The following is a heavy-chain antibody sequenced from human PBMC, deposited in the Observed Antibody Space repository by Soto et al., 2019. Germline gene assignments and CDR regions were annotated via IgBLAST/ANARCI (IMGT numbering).Heavy chain of an antibody. V-gene: IGHV4-34*01. CDR2: INHSGST. Sequence: SETLSLTCAVYGGSFSGYYWSWIRQPPGKGLEWIGEINHSGSTNYNPSLKSRVTISVDTSKNQFSLKLSSVTAADTAVYYCARGNEDIVAPDEPRLSYFDYWGQGTLVTVSS. CDR1: GGSFSGYY. D-gene: IGHD5-12*01. CDR3: ARGNEDIVAPDEPRLSYFDY. J-gene: IGHJ4*02.